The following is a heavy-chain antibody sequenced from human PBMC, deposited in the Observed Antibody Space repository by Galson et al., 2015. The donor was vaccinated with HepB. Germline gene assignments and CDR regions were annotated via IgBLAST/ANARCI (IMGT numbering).Heavy chain of an antibody. Sequence: SVKVSCKASGYTFTSYYMHWVRQAPGQGLEWMGIINPSGGSTSYAQKFQGRVTMTRDTSTSTVYMELSSLRSEDTAVYYCARAPRNYGGNSPFDYWGQGTLVTVSS. V-gene: IGHV1-46*01. D-gene: IGHD4-23*01. CDR1: GYTFTSYY. CDR2: INPSGGST. J-gene: IGHJ4*02. CDR3: ARAPRNYGGNSPFDY.